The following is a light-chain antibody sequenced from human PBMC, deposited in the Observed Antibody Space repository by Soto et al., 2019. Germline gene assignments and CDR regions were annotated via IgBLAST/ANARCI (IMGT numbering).Light chain of an antibody. Sequence: DIHMTQSPSSLSASVGDRVTITCRASQDISSFLAWYQQKPGKVPKLLIYAASTLQSGVPSRFSGSGSGTDFTLTISSLQPEDFATYFCQKYNGAPQTFGQGTKVDIK. CDR3: QKYNGAPQT. J-gene: IGKJ1*01. V-gene: IGKV1-27*01. CDR2: AAS. CDR1: QDISSF.